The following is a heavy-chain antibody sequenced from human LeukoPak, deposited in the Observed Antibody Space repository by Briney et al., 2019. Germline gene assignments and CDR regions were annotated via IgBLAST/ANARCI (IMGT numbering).Heavy chain of an antibody. CDR2: ISAYNGNT. CDR1: GYTFTSYG. CDR3: PRVPGEQAARHFDY. J-gene: IGHJ4*02. V-gene: IGHV1-18*01. Sequence: ASVKVSCKASGYTFTSYGISWVRQAPGQGLEWMGWISAYNGNTNYAQKLQGRVTMTTDTSTSTAYMEPRSLRSDDTDVYYCPRVPGEQAARHFDYWGREPWSPSPQ. D-gene: IGHD3-10*01.